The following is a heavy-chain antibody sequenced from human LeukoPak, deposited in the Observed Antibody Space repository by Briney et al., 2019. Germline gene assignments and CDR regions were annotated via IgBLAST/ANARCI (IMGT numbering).Heavy chain of an antibody. J-gene: IGHJ4*02. CDR3: ARVRLSQAVYSSGLPSYFDY. CDR1: GGSISSGDYY. D-gene: IGHD3-22*01. Sequence: SETLSLTCTVSGGSISSGDYYWSWIRQPPGKGLEWIGYIYYSGSTYYNPSLKSRVTISVDTSKNQFSLKLSSVTAADTAVYYCARVRLSQAVYSSGLPSYFDYWGQGTLVTVSS. V-gene: IGHV4-30-4*08. CDR2: IYYSGST.